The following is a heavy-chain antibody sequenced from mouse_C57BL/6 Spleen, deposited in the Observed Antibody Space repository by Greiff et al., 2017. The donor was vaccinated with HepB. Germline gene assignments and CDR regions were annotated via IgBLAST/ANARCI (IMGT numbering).Heavy chain of an antibody. CDR2: ISSGSSTI. CDR1: GFTFSDYG. V-gene: IGHV5-17*01. J-gene: IGHJ3*01. Sequence: DVMLVESGGGLVKPGGSLKLSCAASGFTFSDYGMHWVRQAPEKGLEWVAYISSGSSTIYYADTVKGRFTISRDNAKNTLFLQMTSLRYEDTAMYYCARLSTAYWGQGTLVTVSA. CDR3: ARLSTAY.